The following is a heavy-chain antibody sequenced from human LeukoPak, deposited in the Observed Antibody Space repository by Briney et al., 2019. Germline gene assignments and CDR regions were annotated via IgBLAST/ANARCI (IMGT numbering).Heavy chain of an antibody. CDR2: INPNSGGT. CDR1: GYTFTGYY. CDR3: ARESVEDESYSSGYTEPFDY. J-gene: IGHJ4*02. Sequence: ASVKVSCKGSGYTFTGYYLQWVWQPHGQGLEWMGLINPNSGGTNHAQKFQGTVTMTRDTSINTDYIELSSLRFDDTAMYFCARESVEDESYSSGYTEPFDYCGQGTLVTVSS. D-gene: IGHD3-22*01. V-gene: IGHV1-2*02.